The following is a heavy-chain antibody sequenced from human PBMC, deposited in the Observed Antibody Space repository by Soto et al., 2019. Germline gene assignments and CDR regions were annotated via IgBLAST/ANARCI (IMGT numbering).Heavy chain of an antibody. CDR3: ARDRDLYYYDSRDYYFPRVGPHGMGV. CDR1: GFLFSSYA. D-gene: IGHD3-22*01. Sequence: PGGSLRLSCAASGFLFSSYAMNWVRQAPGKGLEWVSVISGSGDNTYYADSVKGRFTISRDNAKTTLFLQVSSLRAEDTAVYYCARDRDLYYYDSRDYYFPRVGPHGMGVWGQGTTVTVSS. J-gene: IGHJ6*02. V-gene: IGHV3-23*01. CDR2: ISGSGDNT.